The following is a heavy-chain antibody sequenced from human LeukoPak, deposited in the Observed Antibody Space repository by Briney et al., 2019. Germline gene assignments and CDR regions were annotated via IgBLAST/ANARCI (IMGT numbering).Heavy chain of an antibody. CDR2: IFYSGST. CDR3: ARLPPFYDYVWGSYRPYYFDY. CDR1: GGSISSSSYY. D-gene: IGHD3-16*02. V-gene: IGHV4-39*01. Sequence: SETLSLTCTVSGGSISSSSYYWGWIRQPPGKGLEWIGSIFYSGSTYYNPPLKSRVTISVDTSKNQFSLKLISVTAADTAVYYCARLPPFYDYVWGSYRPYYFDYWGQGTLVTVSS. J-gene: IGHJ4*02.